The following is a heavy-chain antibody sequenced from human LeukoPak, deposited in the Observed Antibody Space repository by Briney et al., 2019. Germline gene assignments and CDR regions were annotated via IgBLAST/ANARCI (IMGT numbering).Heavy chain of an antibody. CDR3: AKDRGAVVPAGFDY. CDR1: GFMFSSYG. J-gene: IGHJ4*02. CDR2: ISYDGSNK. V-gene: IGHV3-30*18. Sequence: PGGSLRLSCAASGFMFSSYGMSWARQAPGKGLEWVAVISYDGSNKYYADSVKGRFTISRDNSKNTLYLQVNSLRAEDTAVYYCAKDRGAVVPAGFDYWGQGTLVTVSS. D-gene: IGHD2-2*01.